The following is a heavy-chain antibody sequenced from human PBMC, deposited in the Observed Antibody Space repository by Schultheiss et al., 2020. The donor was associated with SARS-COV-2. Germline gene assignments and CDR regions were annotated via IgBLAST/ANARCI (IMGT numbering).Heavy chain of an antibody. V-gene: IGHV1-69*01. CDR2: IIPIFGTA. CDR3: ARDPARRYYDSSGYWGAWYFDL. D-gene: IGHD3-22*01. J-gene: IGHJ2*01. Sequence: KISCKASGDTFRSNSITWVRQAPGQGLEWMGGIIPIFGTANYAQKFQGRVTITADESTSTAYMELSSLRSDDTAVYYCARDPARRYYDSSGYWGAWYFDLWGRGTLVTVSS. CDR1: GDTFRSNS.